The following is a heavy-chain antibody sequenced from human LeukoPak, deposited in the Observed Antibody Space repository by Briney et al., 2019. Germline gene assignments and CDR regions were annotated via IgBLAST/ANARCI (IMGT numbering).Heavy chain of an antibody. CDR2: ISTSGGST. V-gene: IGHV3-23*01. Sequence: PGGSLRLSCAASGFTVSSYAMSWVRQAPGKGLELVSDISTSGGSTSYADSVKGRFTISRDNPRNTLYMQMNSLRVEDTAVYYCAIMHRYYDGSGYWVQWGQGSLVTVSS. CDR1: GFTVSSYA. CDR3: AIMHRYYDGSGYWVQ. J-gene: IGHJ4*02. D-gene: IGHD3-22*01.